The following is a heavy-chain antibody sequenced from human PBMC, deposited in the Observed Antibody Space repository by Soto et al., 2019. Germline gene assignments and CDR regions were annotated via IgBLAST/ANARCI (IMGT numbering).Heavy chain of an antibody. Sequence: SVKVSCKASGGTFSSYAISRVRQAPGQGLEWMGGIIPIFGTANYAQKFQGRVTITADESTSTAYMELSSLRSEDTAVCYCARGGYCSGGSCYLVDYYYYYGMDVWGQGTTVTVSS. V-gene: IGHV1-69*13. CDR1: GGTFSSYA. CDR3: ARGGYCSGGSCYLVDYYYYYGMDV. J-gene: IGHJ6*02. CDR2: IIPIFGTA. D-gene: IGHD2-15*01.